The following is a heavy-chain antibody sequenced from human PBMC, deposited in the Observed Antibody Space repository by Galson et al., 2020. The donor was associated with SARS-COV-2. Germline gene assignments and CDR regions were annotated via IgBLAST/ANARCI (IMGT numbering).Heavy chain of an antibody. D-gene: IGHD3-9*01. Sequence: GESLKISCAASGFTFSNYWMSWVRQAPGKGLEWVANIKQDGSEKYYVDSVKGRFTISRDNAKNSLYLQMNSLRAEDTAVYYCARERKIDILTCYPYFYYMGGWGKGTTVTVSS. CDR1: GFTFSNYW. J-gene: IGHJ6*03. CDR2: IKQDGSEK. V-gene: IGHV3-7*03. CDR3: ARERKIDILTCYPYFYYMGG.